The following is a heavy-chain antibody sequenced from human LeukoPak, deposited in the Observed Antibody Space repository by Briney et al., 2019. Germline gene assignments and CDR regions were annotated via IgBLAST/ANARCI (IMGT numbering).Heavy chain of an antibody. D-gene: IGHD6-13*01. V-gene: IGHV4-4*07. J-gene: IGHJ6*03. CDR2: IYTSGSA. Sequence: SETLSLTCTVSGGSISSYYWSWIRQPAGKGLGWIGRIYTSGSANYNPSLKSRVTMSVDTSKNQFSLKLSSVTAADTAVYYCARVTGAAAGIYYYYYYMDVWGKGTTVTVSS. CDR3: ARVTGAAAGIYYYYYYMDV. CDR1: GGSISSYY.